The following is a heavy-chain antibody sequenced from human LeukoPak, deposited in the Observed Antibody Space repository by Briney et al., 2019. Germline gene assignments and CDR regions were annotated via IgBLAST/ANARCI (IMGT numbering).Heavy chain of an antibody. V-gene: IGHV4-59*01. CDR1: GGSISSYY. CDR3: ARGSRWELPTDY. J-gene: IGHJ4*02. Sequence: PSETLSLTCTVSGGSISSYYWSWIRQPPGKGLEWIGYIYYSGSTNYNPSLKSRVTISVDTSKNQFSLKLSSVTAADTAVYYCARGSRWELPTDYWGQGTLVTVSS. D-gene: IGHD1-26*01. CDR2: IYYSGST.